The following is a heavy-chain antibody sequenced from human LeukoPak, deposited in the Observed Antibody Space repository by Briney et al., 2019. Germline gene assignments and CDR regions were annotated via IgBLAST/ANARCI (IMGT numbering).Heavy chain of an antibody. CDR3: ARPWTTVTVDYFYY. CDR2: IYYSGST. J-gene: IGHJ4*02. Sequence: SETLSLTCTVSGGSISSSSYYWGWIRQPPGKGLEWIGSIYYSGSTYYNPSLKSRVTISVDTSKNQFSLKLSSVTAADTAVYYYARPWTTVTVDYFYYWGQGTLVTVSS. D-gene: IGHD4-11*01. V-gene: IGHV4-39*01. CDR1: GGSISSSSYY.